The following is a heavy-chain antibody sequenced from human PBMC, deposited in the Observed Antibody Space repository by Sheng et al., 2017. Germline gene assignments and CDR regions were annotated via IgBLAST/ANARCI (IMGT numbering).Heavy chain of an antibody. Sequence: QLQLQESGPGLVKPSETLSLTCTVSGGSISSSSYYWGWIRQPPGKGLEWIGSIYYSGSTYYNPSLKSRVTISVDTSKNQFSLKLSSVTAADTAVYYCARSGGDCSSASCYPTFDYWGQGTPGHRLL. CDR2: IYYSGST. CDR1: GGSISSSSYY. V-gene: IGHV4-39*07. D-gene: IGHD2-2*01. CDR3: ARSGGDCSSASCYPTFDY. J-gene: IGHJ4*02.